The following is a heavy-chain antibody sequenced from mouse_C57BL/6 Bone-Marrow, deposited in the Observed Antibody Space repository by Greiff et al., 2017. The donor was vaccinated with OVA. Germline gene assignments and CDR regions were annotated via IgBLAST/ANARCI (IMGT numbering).Heavy chain of an antibody. D-gene: IGHD2-5*01. CDR2: INPNNGGT. CDR3: ARTYDSNYVYYFDY. J-gene: IGHJ2*01. Sequence: EVQLQQSGPELVKPGASVKIPCKASGYTFTDYHMDWVKQSHGKSLEWIGDINPNNGGTIYNQKFKGKATLTVDKSSSTAYMELRSLTSEDTSVYYCARTYDSNYVYYFDYWGQGTTLTVSS. CDR1: GYTFTDYH. V-gene: IGHV1-18*01.